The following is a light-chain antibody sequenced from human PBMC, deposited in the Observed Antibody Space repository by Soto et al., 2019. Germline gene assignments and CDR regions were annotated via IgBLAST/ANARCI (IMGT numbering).Light chain of an antibody. CDR3: TSYIGSDTWV. CDR2: EVS. Sequence: QYALTQPPSASGSPGQSVTISCTGTSSDVGAYKYVSWYQQYPGKAPKLMIYEVSKRPSGVPARFSGSKSGNTASLTVSGLQAEDEADYYCTSYIGSDTWVFGGGTKLTVL. V-gene: IGLV2-8*01. J-gene: IGLJ3*02. CDR1: SSDVGAYKY.